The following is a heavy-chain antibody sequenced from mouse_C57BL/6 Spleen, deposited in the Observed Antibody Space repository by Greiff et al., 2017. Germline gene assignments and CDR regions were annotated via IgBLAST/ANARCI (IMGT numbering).Heavy chain of an antibody. CDR3: ARDYYGSSYEWYFDV. CDR1: GFTFSSYG. J-gene: IGHJ1*03. V-gene: IGHV5-6*02. D-gene: IGHD1-1*01. Sequence: DVKLVESGGDLVKPGGSLKLSCAASGFTFSSYGMSWVRQTPDKRLEWVATISSGGSYTYYPDSVKGRFTISRDNAKNTLYLQMSSLKSEDTAMYYCARDYYGSSYEWYFDVWGTGTTVTVSS. CDR2: ISSGGSYT.